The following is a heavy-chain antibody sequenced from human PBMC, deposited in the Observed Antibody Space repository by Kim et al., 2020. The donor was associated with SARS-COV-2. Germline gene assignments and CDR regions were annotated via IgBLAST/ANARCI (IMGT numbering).Heavy chain of an antibody. D-gene: IGHD3-10*01. V-gene: IGHV4-31*03. CDR3: ARGPPRWFGEEGYAFDI. Sequence: SETLSLTCTVSGGSISSGGYYWSWIRQHPGKGLEWIGYIYYSGSTYYNPSLKSRVTISVDTSKNQFSLKLSSVTAADTAVYYCARGPPRWFGEEGYAFDIWGQGTMVTVSS. CDR2: IYYSGST. J-gene: IGHJ3*02. CDR1: GGSISSGGYY.